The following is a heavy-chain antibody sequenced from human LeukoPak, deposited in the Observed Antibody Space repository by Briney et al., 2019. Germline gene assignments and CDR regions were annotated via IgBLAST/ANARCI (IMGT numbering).Heavy chain of an antibody. CDR1: DYSISSGYY. V-gene: IGHV4-38-2*02. CDR2: IYHSGST. J-gene: IGHJ4*02. D-gene: IGHD5-24*01. CDR3: ARLGGYKNQYYFDY. Sequence: SETLSLTCTVSDYSISSGYYWGWIRQPPGKGLEWIGSIYHSGSTYYNPSLKSRVTISVDTSKNQFSLKLSSVTAADTAVYYCARLGGYKNQYYFDYWGQGTLVTVSS.